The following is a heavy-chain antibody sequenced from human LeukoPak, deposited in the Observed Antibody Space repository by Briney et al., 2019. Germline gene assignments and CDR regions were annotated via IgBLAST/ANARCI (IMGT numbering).Heavy chain of an antibody. Sequence: GGSLRLSCAASGFTFSSYWMSWVRQAPGKGLEWVSAISGSGGSTYYADSVKGRFTISRDNSKNTLYLQMNSLRAEDTAVYYCAKTASPGIAVAGNDYWGQGTLVTVSS. V-gene: IGHV3-23*01. CDR3: AKTASPGIAVAGNDY. CDR1: GFTFSSYW. J-gene: IGHJ4*02. D-gene: IGHD6-19*01. CDR2: ISGSGGST.